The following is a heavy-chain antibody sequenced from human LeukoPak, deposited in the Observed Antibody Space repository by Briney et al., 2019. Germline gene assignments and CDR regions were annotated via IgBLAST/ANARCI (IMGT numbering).Heavy chain of an antibody. V-gene: IGHV6-1*01. D-gene: IGHD6-19*01. CDR3: ARDPYSSGWSGGRFDY. CDR1: GDSVSSSSVI. Sequence: SQTLSLTCAISGDSVSSSSVIWNWIRQSPSRGLEWLGRTYYRSKWYDDYALTVKSRITINPDTSKNQFSLQLNSVTPEDTAVYYCARDPYSSGWSGGRFDYWGQGILVTVSS. J-gene: IGHJ4*02. CDR2: TYYRSKWYD.